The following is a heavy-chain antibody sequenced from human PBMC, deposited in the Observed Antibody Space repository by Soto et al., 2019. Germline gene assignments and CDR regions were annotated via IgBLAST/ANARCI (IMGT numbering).Heavy chain of an antibody. J-gene: IGHJ6*02. CDR1: GFTFSSYA. CDR2: ISSNGGST. V-gene: IGHV3-64D*08. Sequence: GGSLRLSCSASGFTFSSYAMHWVRQAPGKGLEYVSAISSNGGSTYYADSVKGRFTISRDNSKNTLYLQMCSLRAEDTAVYYCVNLVYGDYSPGGMDVWGQGTTVTVSS. CDR3: VNLVYGDYSPGGMDV. D-gene: IGHD4-17*01.